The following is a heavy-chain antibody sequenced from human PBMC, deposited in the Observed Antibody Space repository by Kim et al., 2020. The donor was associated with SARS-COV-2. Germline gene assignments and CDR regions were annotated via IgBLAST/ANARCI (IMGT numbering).Heavy chain of an antibody. CDR3: ARQGSFDY. CDR1: GYTFTNYA. J-gene: IGHJ4*02. Sequence: ASVKVSCKASGYTFTNYAMTWVRQAPGQGLELMGWINTNTGNPTYAQGFTGRFVFSLDTSVSTAYLQISSLKAEDTAVYYCARQGSFDYWGQGTLVTVSS. V-gene: IGHV7-4-1*02. CDR2: INTNTGNP.